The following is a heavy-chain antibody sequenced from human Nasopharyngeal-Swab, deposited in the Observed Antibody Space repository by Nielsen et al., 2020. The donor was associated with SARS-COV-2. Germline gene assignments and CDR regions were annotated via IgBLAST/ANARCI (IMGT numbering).Heavy chain of an antibody. D-gene: IGHD2-2*01. V-gene: IGHV1-69*13. CDR1: GCTFSSYA. J-gene: IGHJ6*03. Sequence: SVKVSCKASGCTFSSYAISWVRQAPGQGLEWMGGIIPIFGTANYAQKFQGRVTITADESTSTAYMELSSLRSEDTAVYYCARNIVVVPAATPNYYYMDVWGKGTTVTVSS. CDR3: ARNIVVVPAATPNYYYMDV. CDR2: IIPIFGTA.